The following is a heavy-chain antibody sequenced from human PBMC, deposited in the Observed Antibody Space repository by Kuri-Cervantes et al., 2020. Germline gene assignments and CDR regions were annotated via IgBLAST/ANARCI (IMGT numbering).Heavy chain of an antibody. CDR1: GYTFTSYG. V-gene: IGHV1-18*01. Sequence: ASVNVSCKASGYTFTSYGISWVRQAPGQGLEWMGWISAYNGNTNYAQKLQGRVTMTTDTSTSTAYMELRSLRSDDTAVYYCARGRRIAAAGGGTFDYWGQGTLVTVSS. CDR3: ARGRRIAAAGGGTFDY. CDR2: ISAYNGNT. D-gene: IGHD6-13*01. J-gene: IGHJ4*02.